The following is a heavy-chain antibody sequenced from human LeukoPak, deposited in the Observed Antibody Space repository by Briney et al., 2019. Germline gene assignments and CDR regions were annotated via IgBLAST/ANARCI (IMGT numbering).Heavy chain of an antibody. D-gene: IGHD5/OR15-5a*01. CDR3: AKSRGYFDY. CDR1: GGSISSYY. V-gene: IGHV4-59*01. Sequence: SETLSLTCTASGGSISSYYWSWIRQPPGKGLEWIGYIYYSGSTNYNPSLKSRVIISVDTSKNQFSLKLSSVTAADTAVYYCAKSRGYFDYWGQGTLVTVSS. J-gene: IGHJ4*02. CDR2: IYYSGST.